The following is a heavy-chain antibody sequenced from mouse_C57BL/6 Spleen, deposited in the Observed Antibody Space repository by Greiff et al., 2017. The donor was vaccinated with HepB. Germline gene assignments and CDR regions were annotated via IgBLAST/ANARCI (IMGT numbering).Heavy chain of an antibody. CDR2: IDPSDSYT. CDR3: ARWTLYYFDY. J-gene: IGHJ2*01. V-gene: IGHV1-69*01. Sequence: QVQLKQPGAELVMPGASVKLSCKASGYTFTSYWMHWVKQRPGQGLEWIGEIDPSDSYTNYNQKFKGKSTLTVDKSSSTAYMQLSSLTSEDSAVYYCARWTLYYFDYWGQGTTLTVSS. CDR1: GYTFTSYW. D-gene: IGHD6-1*01.